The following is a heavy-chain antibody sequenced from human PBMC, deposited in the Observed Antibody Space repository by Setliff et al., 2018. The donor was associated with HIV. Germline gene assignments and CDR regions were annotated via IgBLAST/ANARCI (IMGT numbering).Heavy chain of an antibody. D-gene: IGHD6-19*01. CDR1: GGSISSPNW. CDR2: IYHSGRT. J-gene: IGHJ3*02. V-gene: IGHV4-4*02. CDR3: ARSTAEIAVAGI. Sequence: SETLSLTCAVSGGSISSPNWWSWVRQPPGKGLEWIGEIYHSGRTNYNPSLKSRVTISVDKSNNQFSLGLSSVTAADTAVYYCARSTAEIAVAGIWGQGTMVTVSS.